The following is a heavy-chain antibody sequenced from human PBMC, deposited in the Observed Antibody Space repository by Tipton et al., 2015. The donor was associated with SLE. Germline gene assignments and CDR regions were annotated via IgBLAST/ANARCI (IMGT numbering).Heavy chain of an antibody. CDR2: IYHRGST. V-gene: IGHV4-39*07. CDR1: GGSISSSSSYY. CDR3: ARLPGSSSSGGYYYYYYGMDV. Sequence: TLSLTCAVYGGSISSSSSYYWAWIRQPPGKGVEWIGEIYHRGSTNYNPSLKSRVTISVDTSKNQFSLKLSSVTAADTAVYYCARLPGSSSSGGYYYYYYGMDVWGQGTTVTVSS. D-gene: IGHD6-6*01. J-gene: IGHJ6*02.